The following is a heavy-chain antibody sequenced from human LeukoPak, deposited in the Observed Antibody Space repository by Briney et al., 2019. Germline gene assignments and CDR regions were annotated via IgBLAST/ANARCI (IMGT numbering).Heavy chain of an antibody. CDR1: GFTVSNNY. Sequence: GGSLRLSCAASGFTVSNNYMSWVRQTPGKGLEWVSVIYSDGTTYYGDTVKGRFTISRDKAKNTLYLKMNSLRVDDTAVYYCARTRRYDCWGQGTLVTVSS. V-gene: IGHV3-66*01. CDR3: ARTRRYDC. D-gene: IGHD3-16*02. J-gene: IGHJ4*02. CDR2: IYSDGTT.